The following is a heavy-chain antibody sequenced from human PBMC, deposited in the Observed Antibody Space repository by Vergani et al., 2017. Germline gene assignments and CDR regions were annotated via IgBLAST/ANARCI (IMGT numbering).Heavy chain of an antibody. V-gene: IGHV4-38-2*02. CDR1: GDSISRGFY. CDR2: MFHTGEA. D-gene: IGHD3-10*01. Sequence: QIQLQESGPGLVKPSETLSLTCSVSGDSISRGFYWAWIRQPPEKGLEWIGGMFHTGEASNSPSLQSRGAFSMDTSKNQFSLQLTSVTAADTAVYFCGVIMVRSPRPDNWFDSWGRGTLVTVSS. J-gene: IGHJ5*01. CDR3: GVIMVRSPRPDNWFDS.